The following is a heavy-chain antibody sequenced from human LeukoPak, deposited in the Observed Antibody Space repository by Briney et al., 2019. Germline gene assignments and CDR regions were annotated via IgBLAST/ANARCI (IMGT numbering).Heavy chain of an antibody. CDR1: GGIFSRNA. V-gene: IGHV1-69*10. CDR3: ARIQAVGVPVAIDAYYSYGMDV. Sequence: ASVPVSCKGSGGIFSRNAISSVRQAPGQGLEWMGGFIPILGIETCAQRFQGRVTITADRSTSTAYMELSSLTSVDTAVYYCARIQAVGVPVAIDAYYSYGMDVWGQGTAVTVSS. CDR2: FIPILGIE. D-gene: IGHD2-2*02. J-gene: IGHJ6*02.